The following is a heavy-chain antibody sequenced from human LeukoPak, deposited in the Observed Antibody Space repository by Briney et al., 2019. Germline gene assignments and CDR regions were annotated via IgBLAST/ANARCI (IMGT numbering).Heavy chain of an antibody. V-gene: IGHV3-43*01. J-gene: IGHJ3*02. CDR3: AKARGLIGGAFDI. CDR1: RFTFDDYI. CDR2: ISRDGETT. Sequence: WGSLRLSCAAARFTFDDYIMHWVRQAPGKGLEWVSLISRDGETTYYADSVKGRFTTSRDNSKNSLYLQMNSLRSEDTALYYCAKARGLIGGAFDIWGQGTMVTVSS. D-gene: IGHD3-22*01.